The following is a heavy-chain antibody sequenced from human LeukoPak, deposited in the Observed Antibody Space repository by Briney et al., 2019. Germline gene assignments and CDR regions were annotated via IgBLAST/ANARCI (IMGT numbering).Heavy chain of an antibody. D-gene: IGHD5-24*01. V-gene: IGHV3-48*02. CDR1: GFSFNSYG. CDR2: IDGSSRSI. J-gene: IGHJ4*02. Sequence: PGGSLRLSCAASGFSFNSYGMNWVRQAPGKGLEWVSYIDGSSRSIYYADSVKGRFTVSRDNAKNSLFQQMNSLRDEDTAVYFCARKMALWGQGTLVTVSS. CDR3: ARKMAL.